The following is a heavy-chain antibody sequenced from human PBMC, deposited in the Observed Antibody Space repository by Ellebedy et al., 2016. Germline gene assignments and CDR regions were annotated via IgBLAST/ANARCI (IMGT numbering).Heavy chain of an antibody. CDR1: GFSFENFW. CDR2: IKEDGSAK. J-gene: IGHJ4*02. Sequence: GESLKISCSASGFSFENFWMTWVRQAPGKGLEWVANIKEDGSAKHYVDSVKGRFTISRDSSKNTLYLDMDSLRAEDTAIYYCAKCRHINGCLLDYWGQGTLVTVSS. V-gene: IGHV3-7*03. D-gene: IGHD6-19*01. CDR3: AKCRHINGCLLDY.